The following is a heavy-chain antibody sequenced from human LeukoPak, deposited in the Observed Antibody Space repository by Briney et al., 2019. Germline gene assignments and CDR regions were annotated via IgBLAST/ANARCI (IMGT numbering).Heavy chain of an antibody. V-gene: IGHV3-74*01. CDR3: AAAVAGT. CDR2: INSDGSNT. J-gene: IGHJ5*02. D-gene: IGHD6-19*01. CDR1: GFTFSSYW. Sequence: SGGSLRLSCAASGFTFSSYWMHWVRQAPGKGLVWVSRINSDGSNTNYADSVKGRFTISRDNAKNTLYLQMNSLRADDTAVYCCAAAVAGTWGQGTLVTVSS.